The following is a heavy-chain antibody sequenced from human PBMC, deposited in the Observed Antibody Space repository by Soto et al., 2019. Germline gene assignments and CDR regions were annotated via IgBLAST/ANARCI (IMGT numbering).Heavy chain of an antibody. V-gene: IGHV1-69*06. D-gene: IGHD2-2*01. CDR2: IIPIFGTA. J-gene: IGHJ6*02. CDR1: GYTFTSYA. Sequence: SVKVSCKASGYTFTSYAMHWVRQAPGQGLEWMGGIIPIFGTANYAQKFQGRVTITADKSTSTAYMELSSLRSEDTAVYYCARDAGVVPAAMLIYYYYGMDGWGQGTMVTVPS. CDR3: ARDAGVVPAAMLIYYYYGMDG.